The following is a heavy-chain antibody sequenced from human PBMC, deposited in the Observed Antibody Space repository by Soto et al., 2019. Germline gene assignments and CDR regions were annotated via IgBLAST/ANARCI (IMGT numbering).Heavy chain of an antibody. CDR3: AKRGLGYCSTTSCRGRWFDP. D-gene: IGHD2-2*01. J-gene: IGHJ5*02. CDR2: ISGSGDST. V-gene: IGHV3-23*01. CDR1: GFTLSNYA. Sequence: VSLRLSCAASGFTLSNYAMSWVRQAPWKGLEWVSAISGSGDSTYYADSVKGRFTISRDNSKNTLYLQMNSLRAEDTAVYYCAKRGLGYCSTTSCRGRWFDPWGQGTLVTVSS.